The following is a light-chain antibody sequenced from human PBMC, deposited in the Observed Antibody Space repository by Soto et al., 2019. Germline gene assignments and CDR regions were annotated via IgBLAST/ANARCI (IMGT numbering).Light chain of an antibody. CDR2: ATS. Sequence: EIVVTQSPASLSVSPGERVTLSCRASQSVGNNFAWYQQKPGQAPRLLIFATSTRATGVPARFSGSGSGTEFTLTISSLQSEDFAVYYCQQYGDWPLTFGGGAKVEIE. V-gene: IGKV3-15*01. CDR1: QSVGNN. CDR3: QQYGDWPLT. J-gene: IGKJ4*01.